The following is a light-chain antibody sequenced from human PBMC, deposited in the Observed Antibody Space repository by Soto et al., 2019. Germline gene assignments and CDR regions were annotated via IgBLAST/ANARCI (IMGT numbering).Light chain of an antibody. J-gene: IGLJ1*01. V-gene: IGLV2-14*01. CDR1: SSDIGGYDY. Sequence: SVLTQPASVSGSPGQSITISCTGTSSDIGGYDYVSWYQQRPGKAPKLMIYEVRYRPSGVSNRLSGSKSGNTASLTISGLQAEDEAVYYCCSYTRTSNHYFFGSGTKVTVL. CDR2: EVR. CDR3: CSYTRTSNHYF.